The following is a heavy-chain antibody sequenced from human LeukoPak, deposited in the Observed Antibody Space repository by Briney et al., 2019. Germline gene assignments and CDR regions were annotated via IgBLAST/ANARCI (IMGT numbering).Heavy chain of an antibody. V-gene: IGHV3-43*01. Sequence: GSLRLSCAASGFSFEDYTMHWARQVPGKGLEWVSLISWDSTSTYYRDSVKGRFTISRDNSKNSLYLQMNSLTSEDTALYYCARGAAGMDVWGQGTTVTVSS. CDR3: ARGAAGMDV. CDR2: ISWDSTST. J-gene: IGHJ6*02. D-gene: IGHD2-15*01. CDR1: GFSFEDYT.